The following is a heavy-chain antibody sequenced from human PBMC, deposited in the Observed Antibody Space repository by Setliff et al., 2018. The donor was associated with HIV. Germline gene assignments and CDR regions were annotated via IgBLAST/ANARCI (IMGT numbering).Heavy chain of an antibody. CDR1: GGSISSSSHY. CDR2: IYYSGGT. J-gene: IGHJ5*02. V-gene: IGHV4-39*07. CDR3: ARVSRGGCSPGWFDP. Sequence: SQTLSLTCTVSGGSISSSSHYWGWIRQPPGKGLEWIGSIYYSGGTYYNPSLKSRVTISVDTSKNQFSLKLSSVTAADTAVYYCARVSRGGCSPGWFDPWGQGTLVTVSS. D-gene: IGHD2-15*01.